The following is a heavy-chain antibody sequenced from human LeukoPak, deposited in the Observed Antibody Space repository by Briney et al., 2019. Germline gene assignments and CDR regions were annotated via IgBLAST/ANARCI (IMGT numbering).Heavy chain of an antibody. CDR1: GFTFSSYA. Sequence: PGRSLRLSCAASGFTFSSYAMHWVRQAPGKGLEWVAVISYDGSNKYYADSVKGRFTISRDNSENTLYLQMNSLRAEDTAVYYCARDGGSYPSVYYFDYWGQGTLVTVSS. V-gene: IGHV3-30*04. CDR2: ISYDGSNK. D-gene: IGHD1-26*01. CDR3: ARDGGSYPSVYYFDY. J-gene: IGHJ4*02.